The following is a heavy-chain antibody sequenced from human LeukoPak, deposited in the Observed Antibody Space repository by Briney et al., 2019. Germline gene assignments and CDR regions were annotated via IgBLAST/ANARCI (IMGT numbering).Heavy chain of an antibody. J-gene: IGHJ4*02. CDR3: TRAQYAGFGFDY. CDR2: TRSKAYGGTT. Sequence: GGSLRLSCTASGFTFGDYAMSWVRQAPGKGLEWVGFTRSKAYGGTTEYAASVKGRFTISRDDSKSIAYLQMNSLKTEDTAVYYCTRAQYAGFGFDYWGQGTLVTVSS. D-gene: IGHD2-8*01. V-gene: IGHV3-49*04. CDR1: GFTFGDYA.